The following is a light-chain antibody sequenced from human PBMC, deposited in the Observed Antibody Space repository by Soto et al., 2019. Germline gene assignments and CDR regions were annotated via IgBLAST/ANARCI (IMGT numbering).Light chain of an antibody. J-gene: IGKJ1*01. CDR1: QNIDGW. CDR2: KTS. V-gene: IGKV1-5*03. CDR3: QQYYSYSGT. Sequence: DIQMTQSPSTLSASVGDTVTITCRASQNIDGWLAWFQQRPGKAPNLLISKTSILYSGVPSRFSGSGSGTEFTLTISSLQPDDFATYYCQQYYSYSGTFGQGTKVEIK.